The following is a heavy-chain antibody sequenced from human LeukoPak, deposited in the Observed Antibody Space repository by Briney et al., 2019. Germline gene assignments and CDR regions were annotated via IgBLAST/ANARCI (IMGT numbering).Heavy chain of an antibody. Sequence: PSETLSLTCAVYGGSFSGYYWSWIRQPPGKGLEWIGEINHSGSTNYNPSLKSRVTVSVDTSKNQFSPKLSSVTAADTAVYYCASAQGYDSSGNYSFDYWGQGTLVTVSS. V-gene: IGHV4-34*01. J-gene: IGHJ4*02. D-gene: IGHD3-22*01. CDR1: GGSFSGYY. CDR2: INHSGST. CDR3: ASAQGYDSSGNYSFDY.